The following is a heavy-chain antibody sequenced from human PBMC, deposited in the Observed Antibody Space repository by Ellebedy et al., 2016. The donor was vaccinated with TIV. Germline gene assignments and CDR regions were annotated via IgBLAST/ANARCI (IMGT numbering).Heavy chain of an antibody. CDR1: GYTFTTYY. J-gene: IGHJ5*02. Sequence: ASVKVSCKASGYTFTTYYIHWVRQAPGQGLEWVGTLNPNTGGTSYAQKFQGRVTMTRDTSTSTVYMELSSLRSEDTAVYYCARGPYCSGGSCYEGHWFDPWGQGTLVTVSS. D-gene: IGHD2-15*01. CDR2: LNPNTGGT. CDR3: ARGPYCSGGSCYEGHWFDP. V-gene: IGHV1-46*01.